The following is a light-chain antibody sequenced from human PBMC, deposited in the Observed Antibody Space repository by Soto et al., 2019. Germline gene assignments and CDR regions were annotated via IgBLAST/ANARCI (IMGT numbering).Light chain of an antibody. J-gene: IGLJ3*02. CDR3: QVWDSSSDLGV. V-gene: IGLV3-21*04. CDR1: NIGSKS. Sequence: SYELTQPPSVSVARGKTARITCGGNNIGSKSVHWYQKKPGQAPVLVIYYDSDRPSGIPERFSGSNSGNTATLTISRVEAGDEADYYCQVWDSSSDLGVFGGGTKVTVL. CDR2: YDS.